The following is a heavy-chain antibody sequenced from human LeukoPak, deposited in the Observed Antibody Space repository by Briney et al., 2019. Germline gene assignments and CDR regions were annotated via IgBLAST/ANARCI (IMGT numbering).Heavy chain of an antibody. CDR2: ISTSSSYI. Sequence: GGSLRLSCAVSGFTFSRNSMNWVRQAPGKGLEWVSSISTSSSYIYYADSVKGRFTISRDNAKNSLYLQMKSLRAEDTAVYYCARSSAWAHFDNWGQGTLVSVSS. CDR1: GFTFSRNS. V-gene: IGHV3-21*06. D-gene: IGHD2-15*01. J-gene: IGHJ4*02. CDR3: ARSSAWAHFDN.